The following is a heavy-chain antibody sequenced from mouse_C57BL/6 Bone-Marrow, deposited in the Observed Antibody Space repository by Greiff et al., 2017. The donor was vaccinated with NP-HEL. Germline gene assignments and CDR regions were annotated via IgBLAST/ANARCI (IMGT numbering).Heavy chain of an antibody. J-gene: IGHJ4*01. CDR3: ATQGLITTVAMDY. CDR1: GYSITSGYY. V-gene: IGHV3-6*01. Sequence: EESGPGLVKPSQSLSLTCSVTGYSITSGYYWNWIRQFPGNKLEWMGYISYDGSNNYNPSLKNRISITRDTSKNQFFLKLNSVTTEDTATYYCATQGLITTVAMDYWGQGTSVTVSS. CDR2: ISYDGSN. D-gene: IGHD1-1*01.